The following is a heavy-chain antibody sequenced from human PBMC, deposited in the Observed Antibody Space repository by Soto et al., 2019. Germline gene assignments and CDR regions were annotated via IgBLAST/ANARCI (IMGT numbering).Heavy chain of an antibody. J-gene: IGHJ2*01. CDR2: IYRGSP. V-gene: IGHV4-61*01. CDR3: SRDQGLGAGYFAL. Sequence: QVQLQESGPGQVKPSETLFLTCTVSGGSVSSGTYYWSWIRQPAGKGLEWMGYIYRGSPNYNPSLESRATISLDTSRTQFSLLLSSVTAADTAVYYCSRDQGLGAGYFALWGRGTLDPVSS. CDR1: GGSVSSGTYY. D-gene: IGHD7-27*01.